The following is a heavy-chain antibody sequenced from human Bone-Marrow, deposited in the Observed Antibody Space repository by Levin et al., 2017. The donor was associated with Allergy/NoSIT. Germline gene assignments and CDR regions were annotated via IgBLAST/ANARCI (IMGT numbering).Heavy chain of an antibody. CDR2: ISSSSNYI. CDR3: ASFGTTGSYDYFDG. J-gene: IGHJ4*02. V-gene: IGHV3-21*01. Sequence: GGSLRLSCAASGFTFRSYSMNWVRQAPGKGLEWVSSISSSSNYIYSAASVPRRFPISRDNAKKSLYLQMNSLRAEDTAVYYCASFGTTGSYDYFDGWGQGTLVTVSS. D-gene: IGHD1-1*01. CDR1: GFTFRSYS.